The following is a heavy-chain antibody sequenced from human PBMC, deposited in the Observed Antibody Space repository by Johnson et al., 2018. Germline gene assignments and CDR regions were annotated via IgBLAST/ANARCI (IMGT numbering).Heavy chain of an antibody. V-gene: IGHV3-30*18. CDR3: AKADGSGNYMDF. D-gene: IGHD3-10*01. CDR2: ISFDGSQR. CDR1: GFTFSRYG. Sequence: VQLVESGGGVVQPGRSLRLSCVASGFTFSRYGMHWVRQAPGKGLEWVAVISFDGSQRYYADSVKGRFTISRDNSKNTLFVRMNSLRTEDTALYHCAKADGSGNYMDFWGKGTTVTVSS. J-gene: IGHJ6*03.